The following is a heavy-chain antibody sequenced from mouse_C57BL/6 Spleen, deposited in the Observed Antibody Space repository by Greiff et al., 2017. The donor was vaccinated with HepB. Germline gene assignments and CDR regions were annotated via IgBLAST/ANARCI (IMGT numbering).Heavy chain of an antibody. D-gene: IGHD2-10*02. CDR1: GFNIKDYY. Sequence: VQLKQSGAELVKPGASVKLSCTASGFNIKDYYMHWVKQRTEQGLEWIGRIDPEDDETKYAPKFQGKATITADTSSNTAYLQLSSLTSEDTAVYYCARGYGNDWYFDVWGTGTTVTVSS. V-gene: IGHV14-2*01. CDR3: ARGYGNDWYFDV. J-gene: IGHJ1*03. CDR2: IDPEDDET.